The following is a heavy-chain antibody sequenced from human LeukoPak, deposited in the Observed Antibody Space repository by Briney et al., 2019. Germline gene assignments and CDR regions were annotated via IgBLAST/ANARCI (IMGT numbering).Heavy chain of an antibody. J-gene: IGHJ3*02. Sequence: SETLSLTCTVSGGSISSGGYYWSWIRQHPGKGLEWIGYIYYSGSTYYNPSLKSRVTISVDTSKNQFSLKLSSVTAADTAVYYCASWVVVAATLRFRAFDIWGQGTMVTVSS. CDR2: IYYSGST. CDR1: GGSISSGGYY. D-gene: IGHD2-15*01. CDR3: ASWVVVAATLRFRAFDI. V-gene: IGHV4-31*03.